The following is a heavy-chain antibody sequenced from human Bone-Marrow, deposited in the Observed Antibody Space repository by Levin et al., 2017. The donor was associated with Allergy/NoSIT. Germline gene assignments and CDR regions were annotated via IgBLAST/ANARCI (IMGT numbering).Heavy chain of an antibody. CDR1: GFTFSSYS. CDR2: ISSSSSTI. CDR3: AREYYGSGYDLSSLDY. D-gene: IGHD3-10*01. Sequence: GESLKISCAASGFTFSSYSMNWVRQAPGKGLEWVSYISSSSSTIYYADSVKGRFTISRDNAKNSLYLQMNSLRDEDTAVYYCAREYYGSGYDLSSLDYWGQGTLVTVSS. V-gene: IGHV3-48*02. J-gene: IGHJ4*02.